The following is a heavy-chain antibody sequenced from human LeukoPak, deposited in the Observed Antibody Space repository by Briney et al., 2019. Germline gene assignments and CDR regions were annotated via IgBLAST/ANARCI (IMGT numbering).Heavy chain of an antibody. CDR3: ARGGHYRLHYYGSSGDY. CDR1: GYTFTGYF. Sequence: ASVKVSFKASGYTFTGYFMHWLRQAPGQGLEWMGWINPNSGGTNYAQKFQGRVTMTRDTSISTAYMELRSLRSDDTAVYYCARGGHYRLHYYGSSGDYWGQGTLVTVSS. D-gene: IGHD3-22*01. V-gene: IGHV1-2*02. J-gene: IGHJ4*02. CDR2: INPNSGGT.